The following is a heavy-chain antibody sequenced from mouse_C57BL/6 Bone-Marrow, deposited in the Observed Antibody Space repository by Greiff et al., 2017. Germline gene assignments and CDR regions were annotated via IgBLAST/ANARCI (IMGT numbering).Heavy chain of an antibody. D-gene: IGHD2-1*01. CDR2: ISSGGDYI. CDR1: GFTFSSYA. J-gene: IGHJ4*01. CDR3: TRGRGNHSSMDY. V-gene: IGHV5-9-1*02. Sequence: EVKLQESGEGLVKPGGSLKLSCAASGFTFSSYAMSWVRQTPEKRLEWVAYISSGGDYIYYADTVKGRFTISSDNDRNTLYLQMSSLKSEDTAMYYCTRGRGNHSSMDYWGQGTSVTVSS.